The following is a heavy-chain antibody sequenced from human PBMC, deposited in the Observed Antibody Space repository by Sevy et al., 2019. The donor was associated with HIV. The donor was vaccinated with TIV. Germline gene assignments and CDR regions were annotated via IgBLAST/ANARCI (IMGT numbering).Heavy chain of an antibody. CDR1: GFTFSNYR. D-gene: IGHD2-2*02. CDR3: AIGSAVLSATICDGFDY. CDR2: ISSSSNYI. Sequence: GGSLRLSCAASGFTFSNYRMNWVRQAPGKGLEWGSSISSSSNYIYYADSVKGRFTISRDNAKNSLYLQMNSLRAEVTAVYYCAIGSAVLSATICDGFDYWGQGTLVTVSS. V-gene: IGHV3-21*01. J-gene: IGHJ4*02.